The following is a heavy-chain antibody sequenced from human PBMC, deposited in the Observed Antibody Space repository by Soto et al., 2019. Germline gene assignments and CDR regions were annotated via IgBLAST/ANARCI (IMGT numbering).Heavy chain of an antibody. Sequence: EVQLLESGGGLVQPGGSLRLSCAASGFTFSSYAMSWVRQAPGKGLEWVSAISGSGGSTYYADSVKGRFTISRDNSKNSLSLQMNSLRAEDTAVYYCAKVAVAGVVFLDYWGQGTLVTVSS. V-gene: IGHV3-23*01. CDR2: ISGSGGST. CDR3: AKVAVAGVVFLDY. CDR1: GFTFSSYA. J-gene: IGHJ4*02. D-gene: IGHD6-19*01.